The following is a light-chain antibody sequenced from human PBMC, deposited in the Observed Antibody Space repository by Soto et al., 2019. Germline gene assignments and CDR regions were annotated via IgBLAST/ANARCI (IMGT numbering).Light chain of an antibody. Sequence: TQSPSSLSASVGERATLSCRASQSISSTYLTWYHQKPGQAPRLLIYDASRRATGIPDRFSGSGSGTDFSLTISRLEPEDFAVYYCQHYDSARWKFGLGTKVDIK. CDR2: DAS. CDR1: QSISSTY. V-gene: IGKV3-20*01. J-gene: IGKJ1*01. CDR3: QHYDSARWK.